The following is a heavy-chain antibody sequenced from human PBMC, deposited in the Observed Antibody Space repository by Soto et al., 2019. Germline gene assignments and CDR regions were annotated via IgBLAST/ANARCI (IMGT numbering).Heavy chain of an antibody. CDR1: GGSFSGYY. D-gene: IGHD2-2*02. Sequence: SETLSLTCAVYGGSFSGYYWSWIRQPPGKGLEWIGEINHSGSTNYNPSIKSRVTISVDTSKNQFSLKLSSVTAADTAVYYCARAPLVVPAAISNWFDPWGQGALVTVSS. CDR3: ARAPLVVPAAISNWFDP. J-gene: IGHJ5*02. CDR2: INHSGST. V-gene: IGHV4-34*01.